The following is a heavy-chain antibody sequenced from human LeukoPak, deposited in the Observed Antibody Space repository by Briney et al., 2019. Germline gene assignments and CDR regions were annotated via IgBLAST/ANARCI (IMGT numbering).Heavy chain of an antibody. V-gene: IGHV4-31*03. Sequence: SETLSLTCTVSGGSISSGGYYWSWIRQHPGKGLEWIGYIYYSGSTYYNPSLKSRVTISVDTSKNQFSLKLSSVTAADTAVYYCARGGPDIVVVPAALDYWGQGALVTVSS. J-gene: IGHJ4*02. D-gene: IGHD2-2*01. CDR3: ARGGPDIVVVPAALDY. CDR1: GGSISSGGYY. CDR2: IYYSGST.